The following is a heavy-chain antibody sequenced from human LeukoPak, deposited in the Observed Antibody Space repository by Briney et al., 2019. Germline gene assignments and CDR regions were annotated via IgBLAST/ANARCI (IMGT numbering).Heavy chain of an antibody. CDR3: ARGGDYFDY. CDR1: GGSFSDYF. Sequence: PSETLSLTCAVYGGSFSDYFWSWIRQPAGKGLEWIGRIYTSGSTNYNPSLKSRVTMSVDTSKNQFSLKLSSVTAADTAVYYCARGGDYFDYWGQGTLVTVSS. V-gene: IGHV4-59*10. J-gene: IGHJ4*02. CDR2: IYTSGST. D-gene: IGHD3-16*01.